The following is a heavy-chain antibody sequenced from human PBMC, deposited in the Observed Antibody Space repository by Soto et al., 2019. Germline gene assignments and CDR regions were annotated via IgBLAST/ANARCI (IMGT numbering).Heavy chain of an antibody. CDR3: ARDRQVPAAPGDAFDI. Sequence: ASVKVSCKASGYTFTSYYMHWVRQAPGQGLEWMGIINPSGGSTSYAQKFQGRVTMTRDTSTSTVYMELSSLRSEDTAVYYCARDRQVPAAPGDAFDIWGQGTMVTVSS. D-gene: IGHD2-2*01. CDR2: INPSGGST. V-gene: IGHV1-46*03. CDR1: GYTFTSYY. J-gene: IGHJ3*02.